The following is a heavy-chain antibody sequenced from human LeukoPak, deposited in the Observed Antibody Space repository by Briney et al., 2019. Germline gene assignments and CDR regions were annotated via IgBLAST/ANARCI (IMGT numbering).Heavy chain of an antibody. V-gene: IGHV4-30-4*08. J-gene: IGHJ4*02. CDR1: GGSISSGDYY. CDR3: ARDQRGYSYGGVDY. Sequence: SETLSLTCTVSGGSISSGDYYWSWIRQPPGKGLEWIGYIYYSGSTYYNPSLKSQVTISVDTSKNQFSLKLSSVTAADTAVYYCARDQRGYSYGGVDYWGQGTLVTVSS. CDR2: IYYSGST. D-gene: IGHD5-18*01.